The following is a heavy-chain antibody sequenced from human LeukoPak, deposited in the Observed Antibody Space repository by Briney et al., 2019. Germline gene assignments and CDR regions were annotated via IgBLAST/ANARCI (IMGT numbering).Heavy chain of an antibody. CDR3: ARHEYSGSYYGLSWFDP. V-gene: IGHV4-39*01. Sequence: SETLSLTCTVSGGSISSSGYYWGWIRQPPGKGLEWIASIYYSGSTYCNPSLKSRVTISVDTSKNQLSLKLSSLTAADTAVYYYARHEYSGSYYGLSWFDPWGQGTLVTVSS. J-gene: IGHJ5*02. CDR1: GGSISSSGYY. CDR2: IYYSGST. D-gene: IGHD1-26*01.